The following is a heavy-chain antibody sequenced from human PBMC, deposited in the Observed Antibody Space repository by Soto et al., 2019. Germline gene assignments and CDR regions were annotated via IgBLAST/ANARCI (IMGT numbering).Heavy chain of an antibody. CDR3: ASKRIDDFDY. CDR2: IRSDGTVK. D-gene: IGHD2-15*01. V-gene: IGHV3-33*01. J-gene: IGHJ4*02. CDR1: GFTFSYHD. Sequence: QVQLVESGGGVVQPGRSLRLSCAASGFTFSYHDMHWVRQAPGKGLEWVAVIRSDGTVKNYADSVKGRFTISRDNSKNTLYLEMTSLRAEDTAVYYCASKRIDDFDYWGRGTLVTVSS.